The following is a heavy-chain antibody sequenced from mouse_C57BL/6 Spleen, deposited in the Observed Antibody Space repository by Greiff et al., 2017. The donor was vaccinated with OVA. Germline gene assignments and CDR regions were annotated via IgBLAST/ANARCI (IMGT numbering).Heavy chain of an antibody. CDR1: GYTFTSYW. V-gene: IGHV1-55*01. CDR3: ARGMYDDNARFAY. D-gene: IGHD2-4*01. J-gene: IGHJ3*01. CDR2: IYPGSGST. Sequence: VQLQQPGAELVKPGASVKMSCKASGYTFTSYWITWVQQRPGQGLEWFGDIYPGSGSTNYIEKFTSQATMTVDNSSSTAYMQLSSLTSEDPAVYYCARGMYDDNARFAYGGQGTLVTVSA.